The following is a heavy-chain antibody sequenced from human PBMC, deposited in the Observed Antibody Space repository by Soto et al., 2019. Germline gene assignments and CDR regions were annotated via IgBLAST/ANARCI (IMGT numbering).Heavy chain of an antibody. CDR2: INAGNGNT. Sequence: QVHLVQSGAEVKKPGASVKVACKASGYTFTSYAMHWVPQAPGQRLEWMGWINAGNGNTKYSQKFKDRVTITRDTSEITAYMELSSLTAEDTAVYYWARERRAADGTRNGFDPWGQGTLVTVSS. V-gene: IGHV1-3*01. J-gene: IGHJ5*02. CDR3: ARERRAADGTRNGFDP. D-gene: IGHD6-13*01. CDR1: GYTFTSYA.